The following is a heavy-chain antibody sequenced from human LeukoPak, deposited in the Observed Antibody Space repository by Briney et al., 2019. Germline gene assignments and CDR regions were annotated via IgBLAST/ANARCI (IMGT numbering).Heavy chain of an antibody. D-gene: IGHD3-10*01. CDR1: GGTFSSYA. CDR2: IIPIFGTA. V-gene: IGHV1-69*13. CDR3: ARGGLGFGELLPSHYYFDY. Sequence: SVKVSCKASGGTFSSYAISWVRQAPGQGLEWMGGIIPIFGTANYAQKFQGRVTITADESTSTAYMELSSLRSEDTAVYYCARGGLGFGELLPSHYYFDYWGQGTLVTVSS. J-gene: IGHJ4*02.